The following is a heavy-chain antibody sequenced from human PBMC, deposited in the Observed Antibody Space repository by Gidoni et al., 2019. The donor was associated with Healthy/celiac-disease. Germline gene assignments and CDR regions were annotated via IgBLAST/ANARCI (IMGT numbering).Heavy chain of an antibody. J-gene: IGHJ4*02. CDR3: ARHPPGLEPYYFDY. Sequence: QVQLQESGPGLVKPSETLSLTCTVPGGSISSYYWSWIRQPPGKGLEWSGYIYYSGSTNYNPSIKSRVTISVDTSKNQFSLKLSSVTAADTAVYYCARHPPGLEPYYFDYWGQGTLVTVSS. V-gene: IGHV4-59*08. CDR2: IYYSGST. D-gene: IGHD1-1*01. CDR1: GGSISSYY.